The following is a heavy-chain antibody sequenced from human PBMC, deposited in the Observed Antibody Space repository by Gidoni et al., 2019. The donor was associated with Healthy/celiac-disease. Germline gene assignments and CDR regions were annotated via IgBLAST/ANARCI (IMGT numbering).Heavy chain of an antibody. Sequence: QVQLVQSGAEVKKPGASVKVSCEASGYTFTSYYMHWVRQAPGQGLEWMGIINPSGGSTSYAQKFQGRVTMTRDTSTSTVYMELSSLRSEDTAVYYCARDRIVVVPAARMDAFDIWGQGTMVTVSS. J-gene: IGHJ3*02. CDR3: ARDRIVVVPAARMDAFDI. V-gene: IGHV1-46*01. CDR2: INPSGGST. D-gene: IGHD2-2*01. CDR1: GYTFTSYY.